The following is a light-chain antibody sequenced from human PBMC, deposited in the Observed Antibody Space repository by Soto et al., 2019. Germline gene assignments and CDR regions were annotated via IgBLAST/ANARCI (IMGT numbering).Light chain of an antibody. CDR1: SSDVGGYDY. V-gene: IGLV2-14*01. CDR3: SSYSSSSTPVL. CDR2: EVT. J-gene: IGLJ2*01. Sequence: QSALTQPASVSGSLGQSITISCTGTSSDVGGYDYVSWYQQSPGKAPKLMIYEVTNWPSGVSNRFSGSKSGNTASLTISGLQAEDETDYYCSSYSSSSTPVLFGGGTKVTVL.